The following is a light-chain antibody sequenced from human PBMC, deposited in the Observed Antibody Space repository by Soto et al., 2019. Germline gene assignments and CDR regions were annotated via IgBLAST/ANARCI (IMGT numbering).Light chain of an antibody. CDR2: EVS. CDR1: SRDVGGYNY. CDR3: SSYSSSSTTLVL. J-gene: IGLJ2*01. Sequence: QSALTQPASVSGSPGQSITMSCIGSSRDVGGYNYVSWYQQHPGKAPKLIIYEVSNRPSGVSNRFSGSKSGNTASLTISGLQAEDEADYYCSSYSSSSTTLVLFGGGTKLTVL. V-gene: IGLV2-14*01.